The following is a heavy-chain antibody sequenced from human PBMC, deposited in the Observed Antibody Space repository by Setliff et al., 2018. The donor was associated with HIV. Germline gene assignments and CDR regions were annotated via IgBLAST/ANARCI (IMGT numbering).Heavy chain of an antibody. CDR3: ASGYSSSSYFDY. D-gene: IGHD6-6*01. J-gene: IGHJ4*02. Sequence: SETLSLTCTVSCVSIDTHYWSWIRQSPGKGLEWIGHFYYRGSPRYNPSLRSRVTISGDMSKNQFSLKLHSMAAADTAVYFCASGYSSSSYFDYWGQGSLVTVSS. CDR2: FYYRGSP. CDR1: CVSIDTHY. V-gene: IGHV4-59*11.